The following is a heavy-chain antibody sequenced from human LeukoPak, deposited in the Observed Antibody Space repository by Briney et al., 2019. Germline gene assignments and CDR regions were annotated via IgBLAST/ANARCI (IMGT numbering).Heavy chain of an antibody. CDR1: GGSISSYY. V-gene: IGHV4-59*08. D-gene: IGHD5-18*01. Sequence: SETLSLTRTVSGGSISSYYWSWIRQPPGKGLEWIGYIYYSGSTNYNPSLKSRVTISVDTSKNQFSLKLSSVTAADTAVYYCARVDTAMVIDYWGQGTLVTVSS. CDR3: ARVDTAMVIDY. J-gene: IGHJ4*02. CDR2: IYYSGST.